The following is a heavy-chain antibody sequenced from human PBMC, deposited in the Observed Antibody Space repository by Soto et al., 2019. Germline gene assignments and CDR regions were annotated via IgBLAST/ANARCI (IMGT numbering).Heavy chain of an antibody. CDR1: GFTFTNAW. Sequence: GGSLRLSCAASGFTFTNAWMNWVRQAPGKGLEWVGRIKSKADGVITDYAAPVKGRFTISRADSKNTLYLQMNSLKTKDTAVYYCSTVTRWDLLYWYFDLWGRGTLVTVSS. V-gene: IGHV3-15*01. J-gene: IGHJ2*01. CDR3: STVTRWDLLYWYFDL. CDR2: IKSKADGVIT. D-gene: IGHD1-26*01.